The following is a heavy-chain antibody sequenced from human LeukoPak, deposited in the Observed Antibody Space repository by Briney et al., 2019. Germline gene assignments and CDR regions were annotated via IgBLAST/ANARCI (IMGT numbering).Heavy chain of an antibody. V-gene: IGHV3-23*01. CDR3: TFDSRFDY. J-gene: IGHJ4*02. Sequence: GGSLRLSCAASGFTFSSYAMSWVRQAPGKGLEWVSGTTGSGASTYYSDSVKGRFASSRDNSKNTLYLQMNSLRAEDTAVYYCTFDSRFDYWGQGTLVSVSS. D-gene: IGHD3-22*01. CDR1: GFTFSSYA. CDR2: TTGSGAST.